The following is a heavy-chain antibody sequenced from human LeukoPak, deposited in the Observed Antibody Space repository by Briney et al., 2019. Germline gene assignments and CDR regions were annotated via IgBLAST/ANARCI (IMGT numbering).Heavy chain of an antibody. Sequence: GGSLRLSCAGSGFTFSNHWIHWVRQPPGKGLEWVAVISYDGSNKYYADSVKGRFTISRDNSKNTLYLQMNSLRAEDTAVYYCAKDRGTTGTTFYYYGMDVWGQGTTVTVSS. D-gene: IGHD1-1*01. CDR3: AKDRGTTGTTFYYYGMDV. CDR2: ISYDGSNK. J-gene: IGHJ6*02. V-gene: IGHV3-30*18. CDR1: GFTFSNHW.